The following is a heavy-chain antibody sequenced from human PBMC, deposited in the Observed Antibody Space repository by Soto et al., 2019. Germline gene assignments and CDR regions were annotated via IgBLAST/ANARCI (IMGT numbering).Heavy chain of an antibody. J-gene: IGHJ4*02. CDR2: ISSTTNYI. V-gene: IGHV3-21*06. Sequence: GGSLRLSCAASGCTFTRYSMNWVRQAPGKGLEWVSSISSTTNYIYYGDSMKGRFTISRDNAKNSLYLEMNSLRAEDTAVYYCARESEDLPSNFDYWGQGTLVTVSS. CDR3: ARESEDLPSNFDY. CDR1: GCTFTRYS.